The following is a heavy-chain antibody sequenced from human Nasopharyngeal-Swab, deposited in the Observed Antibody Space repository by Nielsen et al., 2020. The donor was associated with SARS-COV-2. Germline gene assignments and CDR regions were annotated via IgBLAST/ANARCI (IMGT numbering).Heavy chain of an antibody. J-gene: IGHJ4*02. Sequence: ASVKVSCKASGDTFTLYDVIWVRQATGQGLEWMSRMNRKTGNTGYAQKFQGRVTMTRNTSISTAYMELSSLTSEDTAVYYCARSSYCSGASCPAGYWGQGTLVTVSS. V-gene: IGHV1-8*01. CDR3: ARSSYCSGASCPAGY. CDR1: GDTFTLYD. CDR2: MNRKTGNT. D-gene: IGHD2-15*01.